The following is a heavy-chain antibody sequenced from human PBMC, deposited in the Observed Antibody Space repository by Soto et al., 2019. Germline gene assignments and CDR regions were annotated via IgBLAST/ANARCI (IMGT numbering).Heavy chain of an antibody. CDR2: IYSDGTT. D-gene: IGHD3-3*01. J-gene: IGHJ4*01. CDR1: GFTVSSHY. CDR3: AIWSH. Sequence: GXSLRLSCAASGFTVSSHYMNWVRQDPGKGLEWGSIIYSDGTTSYADSVKGRFTISRDNFKNTLHLQMNSRRAEDTAVYYCAIWSHWGPGT. V-gene: IGHV3-53*01.